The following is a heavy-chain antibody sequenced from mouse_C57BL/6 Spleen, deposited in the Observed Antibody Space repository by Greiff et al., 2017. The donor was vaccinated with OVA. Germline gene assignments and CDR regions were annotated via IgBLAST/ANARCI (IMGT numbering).Heavy chain of an antibody. Sequence: QVQLKQPGAELVKPGASVKLSCKASGYTFTSYWMHWVKQRPGQGLEWIGMIHPNSGSTNYNEKFKSKATLTVDKSSSTAYMQLSSLTSEDSAVYYCAYYYYGSSPYAMDYWGQGTSVTVSS. CDR1: GYTFTSYW. J-gene: IGHJ4*01. V-gene: IGHV1-64*01. D-gene: IGHD1-1*01. CDR2: IHPNSGST. CDR3: AYYYYGSSPYAMDY.